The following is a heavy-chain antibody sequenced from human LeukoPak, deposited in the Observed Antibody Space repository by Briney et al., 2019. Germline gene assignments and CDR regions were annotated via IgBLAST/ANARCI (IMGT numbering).Heavy chain of an antibody. Sequence: GGSLRLSCAASGLTFSSYAMSWVRQAPGKGLEWVSGISGSGGSTYYADSVKGRFTISRDNSKNTLYLQMNSLRAEDTAVYYCAKSAYSGSYSNFDYWGQGTLVTVSS. CDR1: GLTFSSYA. J-gene: IGHJ4*02. D-gene: IGHD1-26*01. CDR3: AKSAYSGSYSNFDY. CDR2: ISGSGGST. V-gene: IGHV3-23*01.